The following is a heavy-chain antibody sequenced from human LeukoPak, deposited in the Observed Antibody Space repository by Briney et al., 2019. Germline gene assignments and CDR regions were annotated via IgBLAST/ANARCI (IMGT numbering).Heavy chain of an antibody. CDR2: INPNSGGT. J-gene: IGHJ4*02. D-gene: IGHD3-16*01. V-gene: IGHV1-2*02. CDR1: GYTFTGYF. Sequence: ASVKVSCKAAGYTFTGYFMHWVRQAPGQGLEWMGWINPNSGGTNYAQKFQGRVTMTRDTSISTAYMELSRLRSDDTAVYYCARGVYYDYAWGSPVDYWGQGVLVTVSS. CDR3: ARGVYYDYAWGSPVDY.